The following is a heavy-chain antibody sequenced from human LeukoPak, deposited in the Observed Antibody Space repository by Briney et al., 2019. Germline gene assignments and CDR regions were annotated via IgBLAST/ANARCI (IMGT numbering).Heavy chain of an antibody. CDR2: ISYDGSNK. Sequence: GGSLRLSCAASGFTFSSYAMHWVRQAPGKGLEGVAVISYDGSNKYYADSVKGRFTISRDNSKNTLYLQMNSLRAEDTAVYYCARDADSGSFDYWGQGTLVTVSS. D-gene: IGHD1-26*01. V-gene: IGHV3-30-3*01. J-gene: IGHJ4*02. CDR3: ARDADSGSFDY. CDR1: GFTFSSYA.